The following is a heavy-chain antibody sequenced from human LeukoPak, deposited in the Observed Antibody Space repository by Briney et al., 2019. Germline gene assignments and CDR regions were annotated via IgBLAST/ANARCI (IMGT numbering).Heavy chain of an antibody. D-gene: IGHD1-26*01. CDR2: IYHSGST. CDR3: GSRGGGRGSYLRVTFDY. Sequence: SETLSLTCAVYGGPFSCYYWRWTRQSPGKGLEWIGEIYHSGSTNYNPSLKGRVTIPVGTSKDHVFVELSSVAAADTDGYSCGSRGGGRGSYLRVTFDYWGQGTLVTVSS. J-gene: IGHJ4*02. V-gene: IGHV4-34*01. CDR1: GGPFSCYY.